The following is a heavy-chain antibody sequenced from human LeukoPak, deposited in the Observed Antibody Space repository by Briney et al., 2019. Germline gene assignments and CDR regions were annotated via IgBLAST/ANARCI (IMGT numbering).Heavy chain of an antibody. CDR1: GFTFSSYA. CDR3: ATGFRSLATFFDY. V-gene: IGHV3-33*01. CDR2: IWYDGSNK. J-gene: IGHJ4*02. D-gene: IGHD2-15*01. Sequence: GGSLRLSCAASGFTFSSYAMHWVRQAPGKRLEWVAVIWYDGSNKYYADSVKGRFTISRDNSKNTLYLQMNSLRAEDTAVYYCATGFRSLATFFDYWDQGTLVTVSS.